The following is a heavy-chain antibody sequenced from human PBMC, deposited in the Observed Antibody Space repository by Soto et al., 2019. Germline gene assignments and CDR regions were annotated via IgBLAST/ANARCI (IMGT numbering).Heavy chain of an antibody. V-gene: IGHV3-9*01. J-gene: IGHJ4*02. Sequence: PGGSLRLSCAASGFTFDDYALHWVRQAPGKGLEWVSSISWNSGYIDYADSVRGRFTISRDNAKNSLYLQMNSLRAEDTAVYYCAKDTIVVVSAAISLADAYWGQGTLVTVSS. CDR2: ISWNSGYI. D-gene: IGHD2-2*02. CDR3: AKDTIVVVSAAISLADAY. CDR1: GFTFDDYA.